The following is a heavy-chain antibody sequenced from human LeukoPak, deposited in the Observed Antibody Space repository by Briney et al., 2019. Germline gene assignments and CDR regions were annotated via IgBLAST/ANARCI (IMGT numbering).Heavy chain of an antibody. V-gene: IGHV3-48*04. CDR1: GFTFSSYS. Sequence: GGSLRLSCAASGFTFSSYSLNWVRQAPGKGLEWVSFISSSSITIYYADSVKGRFTISRDNAEKSLYLQMNSLRAEDTAVYYCARDQRNYDSSGNYYYYGMDVWGQGTTVTVSS. CDR3: ARDQRNYDSSGNYYYYGMDV. J-gene: IGHJ6*02. D-gene: IGHD3-22*01. CDR2: ISSSSITI.